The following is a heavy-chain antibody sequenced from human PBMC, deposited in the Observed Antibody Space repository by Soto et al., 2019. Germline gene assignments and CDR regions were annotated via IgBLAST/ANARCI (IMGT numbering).Heavy chain of an antibody. D-gene: IGHD1-26*01. CDR3: ARAYGVGATGYDY. J-gene: IGHJ4*02. CDR1: GFTFSSYG. CDR2: IWYDGSNK. V-gene: IGHV3-33*01. Sequence: QVQLVESGGGVVQPGRSLRLSCAASGFTFSSYGMHWVRQAPGKGLEWVAVIWYDGSNKYYADSVKGRFTISRDNSKNTLYLQMYSLRAEDTAVYYCARAYGVGATGYDYWGQGTLVTVSS.